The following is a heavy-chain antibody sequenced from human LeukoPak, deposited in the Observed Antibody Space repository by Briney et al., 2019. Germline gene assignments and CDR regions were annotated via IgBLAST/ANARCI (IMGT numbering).Heavy chain of an antibody. D-gene: IGHD6-25*01. Sequence: SVKVSCKASGGTFSSYAISWVRQAPGQGLEWMGRIIPILGIADYAQKFQGRVTITADKSTSTAYMELSSLRSEDTAVYYCARKYSSGYDAFDIWGQGTMVAVSS. V-gene: IGHV1-69*04. CDR3: ARKYSSGYDAFDI. J-gene: IGHJ3*02. CDR2: IIPILGIA. CDR1: GGTFSSYA.